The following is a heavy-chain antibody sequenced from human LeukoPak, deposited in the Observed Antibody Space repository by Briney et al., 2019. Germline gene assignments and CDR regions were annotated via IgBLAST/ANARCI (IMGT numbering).Heavy chain of an antibody. CDR2: ISYDGSK. D-gene: IGHD3-10*01. CDR1: GFTFSSYG. Sequence: PGGSLRLSCAASGFTFSSYGMHWVRQAPGKGLEWVAVISYDGSKYYAESVTGRFTISRDNSKNTLYLQMNSLRAEDTAVYYCAKDRLWFGELLYGMDVWGQGTTVTVSS. J-gene: IGHJ6*02. CDR3: AKDRLWFGELLYGMDV. V-gene: IGHV3-30*18.